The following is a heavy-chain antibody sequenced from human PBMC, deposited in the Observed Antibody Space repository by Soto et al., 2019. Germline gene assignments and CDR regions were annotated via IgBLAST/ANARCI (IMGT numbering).Heavy chain of an antibody. CDR3: AAAYYCSSTSCHDAPSRSNWFDP. D-gene: IGHD2-2*01. CDR1: GGSFSGYY. CDR2: INHSGSS. Sequence: SETLSLTCAVYGGSFSGYYWSWIRQPPGKGLEWIGEINHSGSSNYNPSLKSRVTISVDTSKNQFSLKLSSVTAADTAVYYCAAAYYCSSTSCHDAPSRSNWFDPWGQGTLLTVSS. J-gene: IGHJ5*02. V-gene: IGHV4-34*01.